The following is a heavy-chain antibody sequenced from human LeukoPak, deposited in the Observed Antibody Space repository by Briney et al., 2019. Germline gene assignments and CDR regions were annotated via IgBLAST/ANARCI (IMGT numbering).Heavy chain of an antibody. Sequence: GGSLRLSCAASGFTFSSFAMTWVRQAPGKGLEWVSGFDGNGPNTYYADSVKGRWTISRDNSRNTLYLEMNSLRPEDTAIYYCAKPRTTGLGWAPFDYRGQGSLVTVSS. J-gene: IGHJ4*02. V-gene: IGHV3-23*01. D-gene: IGHD2-8*02. CDR2: FDGNGPNT. CDR3: AKPRTTGLGWAPFDY. CDR1: GFTFSSFA.